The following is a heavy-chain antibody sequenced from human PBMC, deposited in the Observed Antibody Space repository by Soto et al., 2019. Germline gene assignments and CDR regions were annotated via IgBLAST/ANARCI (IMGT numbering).Heavy chain of an antibody. Sequence: PSEPLSLTCAVSGDSISSYYCMWIRQPPGKGLEWIGYIYYSGSTNYNPSLKSRVTISVDTSKKQFSLKLSSVTAADAAVYYCARVRGYSYGYGSFDYWGQGTLVTVSS. CDR3: ARVRGYSYGYGSFDY. V-gene: IGHV4-59*01. D-gene: IGHD5-18*01. CDR1: GDSISSYY. J-gene: IGHJ4*02. CDR2: IYYSGST.